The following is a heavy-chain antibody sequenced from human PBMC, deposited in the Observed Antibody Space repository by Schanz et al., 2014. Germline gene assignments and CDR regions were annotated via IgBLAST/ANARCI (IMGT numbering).Heavy chain of an antibody. D-gene: IGHD1-1*01. Sequence: EVQLLESGGGLVQPGGSLRLSCATSGFSFSSYAINWVRQAPGKGLEWVSGITGASDHIDYAESVKGRFTISRDNSKNTLYLQMDSLRAEDTAVYFCAKKVPAYNPFDSWGQGTLVTVSS. CDR1: GFSFSSYA. CDR2: ITGASDHI. CDR3: AKKVPAYNPFDS. V-gene: IGHV3-23*01. J-gene: IGHJ4*02.